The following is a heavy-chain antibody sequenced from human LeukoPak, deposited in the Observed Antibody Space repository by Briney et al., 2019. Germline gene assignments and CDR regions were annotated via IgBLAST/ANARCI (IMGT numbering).Heavy chain of an antibody. CDR3: AKDFYGSGSYYTVAFDV. J-gene: IGHJ3*01. V-gene: IGHV3-21*01. CDR2: ISGSSRHI. Sequence: PGGSLRLSCAASGFTFSDYTMNWVRQAPGKGLEYVSSISGSSRHIYYADSVKGRFTISRDNTKSSLYLQMNSLRVEDMAVYYCAKDFYGSGSYYTVAFDVWGQGTVVTVS. CDR1: GFTFSDYT. D-gene: IGHD3-10*01.